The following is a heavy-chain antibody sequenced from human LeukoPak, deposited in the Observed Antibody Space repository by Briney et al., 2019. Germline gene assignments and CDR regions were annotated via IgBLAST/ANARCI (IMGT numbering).Heavy chain of an antibody. CDR1: GGSISSGSYY. Sequence: PSQTLSLTCTVSGGSISSGSYYWSWIRQPAGKGLEWIGRIYTSGSTNYNPSLKSRVTISVDTSKNQFSLKLSSVTAADTAAYYCARALWLDLQKSIGSTSCYGCYYYMDVWGKGTTVTVSS. V-gene: IGHV4-61*02. CDR3: ARALWLDLQKSIGSTSCYGCYYYMDV. D-gene: IGHD2-2*01. CDR2: IYTSGST. J-gene: IGHJ6*03.